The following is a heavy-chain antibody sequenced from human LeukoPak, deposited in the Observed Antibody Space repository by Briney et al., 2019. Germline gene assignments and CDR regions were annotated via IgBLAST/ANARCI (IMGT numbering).Heavy chain of an antibody. J-gene: IGHJ6*03. V-gene: IGHV4-34*01. D-gene: IGHD2-15*01. Sequence: SETLSLTCAVYGGSFSGYYWSWIRQPPGKGLEWIGEINHSGSTNYNPSLKSRVTISVDASKKQFSLKLSSVTAADTAVYYCARSVEGYCRGGSCYYYSYYVDVWGKGTTVTVSS. CDR1: GGSFSGYY. CDR3: ARSVEGYCRGGSCYYYSYYVDV. CDR2: INHSGST.